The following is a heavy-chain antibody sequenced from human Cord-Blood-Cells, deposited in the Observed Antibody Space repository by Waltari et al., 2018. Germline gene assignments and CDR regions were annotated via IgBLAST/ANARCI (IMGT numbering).Heavy chain of an antibody. V-gene: IGHV1-18*01. CDR2: ISAYNGNT. CDR3: ARENGVAARYWYFDL. Sequence: QVQLVQSGAEVKKPGASVKVSCKASGYTFTSYGISGVRQAPGPVLEWMGWISAYNGNTNYEPKLQGRVTMTTDTSTSTAYMALRSLISDDTAVYYCARENGVAARYWYFDLWGRGTLVTVSS. J-gene: IGHJ2*01. CDR1: GYTFTSYG. D-gene: IGHD2-15*01.